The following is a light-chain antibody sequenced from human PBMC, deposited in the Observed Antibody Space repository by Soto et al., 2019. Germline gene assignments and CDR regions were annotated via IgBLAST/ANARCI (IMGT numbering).Light chain of an antibody. CDR3: QQYSNWPIT. J-gene: IGKJ5*01. CDR2: WAS. Sequence: DIVMTQSPDSLAVPLGERATINCKSSQSVLYSSNNKNYLAWYQQKPGQPPKLLIYWASTRESGVPDRFSGSGSGTDFTLTFSSLEPEDFAVYYCQQYSNWPITFGQGTRLEI. CDR1: QSVLYSSNNKNY. V-gene: IGKV4-1*01.